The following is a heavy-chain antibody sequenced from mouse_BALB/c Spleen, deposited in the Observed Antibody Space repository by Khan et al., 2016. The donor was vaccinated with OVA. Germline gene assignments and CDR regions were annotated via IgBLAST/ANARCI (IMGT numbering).Heavy chain of an antibody. CDR3: ASTGYGNFAY. CDR1: GYSFIDYT. J-gene: IGHJ3*01. V-gene: IGHV1-39*01. D-gene: IGHD2-10*02. Sequence: VQLQQSGPELVKPGVSLKISCKASGYSFIDYTMNWLKQSLGKNLEWIGLINPYNGVTSYNQKFKSKATLTVDKSSSTAYMEVISLTSEASAVYYSASTGYGNFAYWGQGTLVTVSA. CDR2: INPYNGVT.